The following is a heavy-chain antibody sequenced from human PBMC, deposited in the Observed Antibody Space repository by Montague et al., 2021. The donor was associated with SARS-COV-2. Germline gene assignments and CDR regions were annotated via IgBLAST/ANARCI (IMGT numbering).Heavy chain of an antibody. Sequence: SETLSLTCTVSGGSISSYYWSWIRQPPGKGLEWIGYIYYSGSTNYNPSLKSRVTISVDTSKNQFPLKLSSVTAADTAVYYCARVGAYGDYPTPPTFDYWGQGTLVTVSS. CDR1: GGSISSYY. J-gene: IGHJ4*02. D-gene: IGHD4-17*01. V-gene: IGHV4-59*01. CDR2: IYYSGST. CDR3: ARVGAYGDYPTPPTFDY.